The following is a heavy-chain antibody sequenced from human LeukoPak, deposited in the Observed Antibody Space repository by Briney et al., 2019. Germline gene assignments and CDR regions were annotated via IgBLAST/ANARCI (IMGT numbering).Heavy chain of an antibody. CDR3: ATAAGSNYYYYMDV. D-gene: IGHD6-13*01. V-gene: IGHV3-7*03. J-gene: IGHJ6*03. CDR1: GFTFSSYW. Sequence: GGSLRLSCAASGFTFSSYWMSWVRQAPGKGLEWVANIKQDGSEKYYVDSVKGRFTISRDNAKNSLYLQMNSLRAEDTALYYCATAAGSNYYYYMDVWGKGTTVTVSS. CDR2: IKQDGSEK.